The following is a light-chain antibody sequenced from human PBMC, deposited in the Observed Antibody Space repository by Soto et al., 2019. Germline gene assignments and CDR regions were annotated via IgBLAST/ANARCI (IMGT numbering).Light chain of an antibody. CDR3: QQTSSFPLP. CDR2: AAS. J-gene: IGKJ4*01. CDR1: QGIVSW. V-gene: IGKV1-12*01. Sequence: DIQMTQSPSFVSASVGDRVTITCRASQGIVSWLAWYQHKPGRAPKLLIHAASSLESGVPSRFSGSGSGTDFTLTISSLQPEDFATFYCQQTSSFPLPFGGGPRWRSN.